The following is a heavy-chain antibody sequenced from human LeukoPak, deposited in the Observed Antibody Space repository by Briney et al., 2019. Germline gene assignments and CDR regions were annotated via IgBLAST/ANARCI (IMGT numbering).Heavy chain of an antibody. CDR3: ARFLSGRLDAFDI. CDR2: IYYSGST. Sequence: PSETLSLTCTVSGGSISSSSYYWGWIRQPPGKGLEWIGSIYYSGSTYYNPSLKSRVTISVDTSKNQFSLKLSSVTAADTAVYYCARFLSGRLDAFDIWGQGTMVTVSS. V-gene: IGHV4-39*01. J-gene: IGHJ3*02. CDR1: GGSISSSSYY. D-gene: IGHD1-26*01.